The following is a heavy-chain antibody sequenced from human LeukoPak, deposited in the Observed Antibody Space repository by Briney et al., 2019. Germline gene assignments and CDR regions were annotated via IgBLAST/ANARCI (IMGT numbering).Heavy chain of an antibody. J-gene: IGHJ4*02. CDR3: ARDGDDYVWGSYRLFDY. CDR2: INPSGGST. CDR1: GYTFTSYY. V-gene: IGHV1-46*01. D-gene: IGHD3-16*02. Sequence: ASVKVSCKASGYTFTSYYMHWVRQAPGQELEWMGIINPSGGSTSYAQKFQGRVTMTRDTSTSTVYMELSSLRSEDTAVYYCARDGDDYVWGSYRLFDYWGQGTLVTVSS.